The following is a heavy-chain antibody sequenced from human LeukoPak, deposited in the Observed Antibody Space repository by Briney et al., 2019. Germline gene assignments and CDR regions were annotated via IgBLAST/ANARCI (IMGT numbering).Heavy chain of an antibody. CDR2: TYYTGST. J-gene: IGHJ5*02. Sequence: SETLSLTCTVSGGSISSGDYYWSWIRQPPGKGLEWIGYTYYTGSTSYNPSLKSRVTISVDTSKNQFSLKLSSVTAADTAVYYCARAIVGYCSGGRCYRRFDPWGQGTLVTVSS. D-gene: IGHD2-15*01. CDR3: ARAIVGYCSGGRCYRRFDP. V-gene: IGHV4-30-4*01. CDR1: GGSISSGDYY.